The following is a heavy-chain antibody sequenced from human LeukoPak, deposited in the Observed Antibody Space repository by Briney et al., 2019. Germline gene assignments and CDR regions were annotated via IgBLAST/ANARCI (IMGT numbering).Heavy chain of an antibody. CDR2: ITGSSTST. V-gene: IGHV3-23*01. Sequence: PGGSLRLSCAASGFTFSTYGMHWVRQAPGKGLEWVSGITGSSTSTYYSDSVKGRFTISRDNSKNTLYLQMNSLRADDTAVYYCVKDSSWMGEYYFDYWGQGTLVTVSS. J-gene: IGHJ4*02. CDR3: VKDSSWMGEYYFDY. D-gene: IGHD3-16*01. CDR1: GFTFSTYG.